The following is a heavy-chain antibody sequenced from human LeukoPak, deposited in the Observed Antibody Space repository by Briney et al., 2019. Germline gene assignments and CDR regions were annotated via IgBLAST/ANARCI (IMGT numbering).Heavy chain of an antibody. J-gene: IGHJ5*02. CDR3: ARAPPITRGPFDP. CDR2: INPNSGGT. CDR1: GYTFTGYY. D-gene: IGHD3-10*01. Sequence: GASVKVSCKASGYTFTGYYMHWVRQAPGQGLEWMGWINPNSGGTIYAQKFQGRVTMTRDTSISTVYMELSRLRSDDTVVYYCARAPPITRGPFDPWGQGTLVTVSS. V-gene: IGHV1-2*02.